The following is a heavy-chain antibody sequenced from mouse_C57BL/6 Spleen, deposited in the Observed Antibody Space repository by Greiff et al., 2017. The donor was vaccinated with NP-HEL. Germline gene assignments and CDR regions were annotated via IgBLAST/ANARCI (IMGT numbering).Heavy chain of an antibody. CDR3: ARGDYDWYFDV. D-gene: IGHD2-4*01. CDR1: GYTFTDYY. Sequence: VHVKQSGPVLVKPGASVKMSCKASGYTFTDYYMNWVKQSHGKSLEWIGVINPYNGGTSYNQKFKGKATLTVDKSSSTAYMELNSLTSEDSAVYYCARGDYDWYFDVWGTGTTVTVSS. J-gene: IGHJ1*03. V-gene: IGHV1-19*01. CDR2: INPYNGGT.